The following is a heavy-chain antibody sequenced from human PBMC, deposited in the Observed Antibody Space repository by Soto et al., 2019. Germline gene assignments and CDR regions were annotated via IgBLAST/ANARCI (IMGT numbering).Heavy chain of an antibody. D-gene: IGHD6-6*01. CDR3: ARIGYSSSSFDY. J-gene: IGHJ4*02. V-gene: IGHV3-7*01. CDR1: GFTFTNYW. Sequence: EVQLVESGGGLVQPGGSLRLSCAASGFTFTNYWMTWARQAPGKGLEWVANIKQDGTTKYYMDSVKGRFTISRDNANNSLYLPINSLRAGETAVYFCARIGYSSSSFDYCGKGTLVTVSS. CDR2: IKQDGTTK.